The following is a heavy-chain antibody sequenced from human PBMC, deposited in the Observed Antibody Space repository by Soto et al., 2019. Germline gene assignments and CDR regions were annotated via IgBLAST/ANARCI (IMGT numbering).Heavy chain of an antibody. CDR2: ISSNGGTT. CDR3: VRRVSGTYDY. V-gene: IGHV3-64*01. D-gene: IGHD3-10*01. CDR1: GFTFSSYD. Sequence: EVQLAESGGGMVQPGGSLRLSCVASGFTFSSYDMHWVRQAPGKGLEYVSSISSNGGTTYYGNSVKGRFTISRDNSKNTLYLQMGSLRAEDMAGYYCVRRVSGTYDYWRQGTLVSVSS. J-gene: IGHJ4*02.